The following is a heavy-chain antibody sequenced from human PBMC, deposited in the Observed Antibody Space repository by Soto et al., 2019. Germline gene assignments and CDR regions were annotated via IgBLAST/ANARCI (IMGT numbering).Heavy chain of an antibody. J-gene: IGHJ4*02. CDR2: ISYDGSNK. CDR1: GFTFSSYA. CDR3: ARSHGDSTPFDY. D-gene: IGHD4-17*01. Sequence: SGFTFSSYAMHWVRQAPGKGLEWVAVISYDGSNKYYADSVKGRFTISRDNSKNTLYLQMNSLRAEDTAVYYCARSHGDSTPFDYWGQGTLVTVSS. V-gene: IGHV3-30-3*01.